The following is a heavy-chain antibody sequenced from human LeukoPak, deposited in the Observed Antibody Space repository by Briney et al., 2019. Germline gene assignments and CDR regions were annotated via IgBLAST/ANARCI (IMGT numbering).Heavy chain of an antibody. CDR3: ARRSAYDFWNGPYDY. CDR1: GGSISSSSYY. V-gene: IGHV4-39*01. Sequence: PSETLSLTCTVSGGSISSSSYYWGWIRQPPGKGLEWIGSIYYSGSTYYNPSLKSRVTISVDTSKSQFSLKLSPVTAADTAVYYCARRSAYDFWNGPYDYWGQGTLVTVSS. J-gene: IGHJ4*02. D-gene: IGHD3-3*01. CDR2: IYYSGST.